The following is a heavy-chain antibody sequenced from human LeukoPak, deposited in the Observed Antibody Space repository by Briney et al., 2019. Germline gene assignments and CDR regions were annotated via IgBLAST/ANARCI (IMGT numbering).Heavy chain of an antibody. D-gene: IGHD6-13*01. CDR1: GYTFTSYA. Sequence: ASVKVSCKASGYTFTSYAMHWVRQAPGQRLEWMGWINAGNGNTKYSQEFQGRVTITRDTSASTAYMELSSLRSDDTAVYYCARGLYSSSWYAYFDYWGQGTLVTVSS. J-gene: IGHJ4*02. CDR3: ARGLYSSSWYAYFDY. CDR2: INAGNGNT. V-gene: IGHV1-3*01.